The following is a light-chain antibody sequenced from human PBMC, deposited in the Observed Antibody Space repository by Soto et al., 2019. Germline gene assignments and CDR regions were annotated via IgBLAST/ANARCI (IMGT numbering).Light chain of an antibody. CDR3: QQYGRSPLT. V-gene: IGKV3-20*01. Sequence: EIVLTQSPDTLSLSPGERATLSCRASQSVRSNYLAWYQQKPGQAPRFLIYDASSRATGIPDRFSGSGSGTDFTLTISRLETDDFEVYYCQQYGRSPLTFGGGTKVEIK. J-gene: IGKJ4*01. CDR1: QSVRSNY. CDR2: DAS.